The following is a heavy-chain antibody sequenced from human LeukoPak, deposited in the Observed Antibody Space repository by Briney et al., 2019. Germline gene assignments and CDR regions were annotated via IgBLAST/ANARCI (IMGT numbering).Heavy chain of an antibody. Sequence: SETLSLTCSVSGGSISTYSWSWIRQPPGKGLEWIAYIYNSESTNYNPSLKSRVTISVDTSKNRFSLKVSSVTAADTAVYYCARVLAYGSARDYYYGMDVWGQGTTVTVSS. J-gene: IGHJ6*02. V-gene: IGHV4-59*01. D-gene: IGHD3-10*01. CDR2: IYNSEST. CDR3: ARVLAYGSARDYYYGMDV. CDR1: GGSISTYS.